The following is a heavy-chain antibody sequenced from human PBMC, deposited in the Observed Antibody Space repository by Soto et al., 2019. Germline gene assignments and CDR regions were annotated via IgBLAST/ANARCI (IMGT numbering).Heavy chain of an antibody. CDR3: ARVWGGAFDI. CDR1: GGSISSYY. D-gene: IGHD3-10*01. CDR2: IYHSGST. J-gene: IGHJ3*02. V-gene: IGHV4-59*01. Sequence: PSETLSLTCTVSGGSISSYYWSWIRQTAGKGLEWLAYIYHSGSTNYNPSLKGRVTISIDTSRNQFSLKLTSVTAADTAVYYCARVWGGAFDIWGQGTMVTVSS.